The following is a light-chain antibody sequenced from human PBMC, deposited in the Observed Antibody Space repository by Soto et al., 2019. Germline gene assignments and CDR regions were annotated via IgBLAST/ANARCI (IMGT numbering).Light chain of an antibody. CDR1: QSISSY. CDR2: AAS. Sequence: DIQMTQSPSSLSASVRDRVTITCRASQSISSYLNWYQQKPGKAPKLLIYAASSLQSGVPSRFSGSGSGTEFTLTISSVQPDDFASYYCQHYNSYGTFGQGTKVDIK. J-gene: IGKJ1*01. V-gene: IGKV1-39*01. CDR3: QHYNSYGT.